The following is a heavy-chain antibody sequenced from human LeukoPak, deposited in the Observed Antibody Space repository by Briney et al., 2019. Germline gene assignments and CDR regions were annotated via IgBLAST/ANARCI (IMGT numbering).Heavy chain of an antibody. CDR1: GGSISSYY. CDR3: ALSPVATTPFDF. CDR2: IYYSGST. D-gene: IGHD5-12*01. J-gene: IGHJ4*02. Sequence: SETLSLTCTVSGGSISSYYWSWIRQPPGKGLEWIGYIYYSGSTNYNPSLKSRVTISVDTSKNQFSLKLSSVTAADTAVYYCALSPVATTPFDFWGQGTPVTVPS. V-gene: IGHV4-59*01.